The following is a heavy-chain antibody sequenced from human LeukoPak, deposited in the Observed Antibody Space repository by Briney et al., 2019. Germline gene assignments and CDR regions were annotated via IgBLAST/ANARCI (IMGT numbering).Heavy chain of an antibody. V-gene: IGHV4-34*01. Sequence: PSETLSLTCAVYGGSFSGYYWSWIRQPPGKGLEWIWEINHSGSTNYNPSLKSRVTISVDTSKNQFSLKLSSVTAAGTAVYYCARVDTAMVLDYWGQGTLVTVSS. D-gene: IGHD5-18*01. J-gene: IGHJ4*02. CDR1: GGSFSGYY. CDR3: ARVDTAMVLDY. CDR2: INHSGST.